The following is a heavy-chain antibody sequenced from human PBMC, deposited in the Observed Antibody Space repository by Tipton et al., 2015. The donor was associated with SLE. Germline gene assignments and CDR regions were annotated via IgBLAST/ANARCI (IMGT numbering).Heavy chain of an antibody. J-gene: IGHJ4*02. D-gene: IGHD6-19*01. CDR2: ISSSSSTI. Sequence: SLRLSCAASGFTFSSYAMGWVRQAPGKGLEWVSYISSSSSTIYYADSVKGRFTISRDNAKNSLYLQMNSLRAEDTAVYYCARWSSGWYEGYWGQGTLVTVSS. CDR1: GFTFSSYA. CDR3: ARWSSGWYEGY. V-gene: IGHV3-48*01.